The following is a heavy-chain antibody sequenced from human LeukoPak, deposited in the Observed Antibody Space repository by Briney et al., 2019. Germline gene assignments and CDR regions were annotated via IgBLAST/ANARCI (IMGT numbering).Heavy chain of an antibody. J-gene: IGHJ5*02. CDR1: GGSISSYY. CDR2: IYYSGST. V-gene: IGHV4-59*08. Sequence: ETLSLTCTVSGGSISSYYWSWIRQPPGKGLEWIGYIYYSGSTNYNPSLKSRATISVDTSKNQFSLKLSSVTAADTAVYYCARRLARGGWFDPWGQGTLVTVSS. CDR3: ARRLARGGWFDP. D-gene: IGHD2-21*01.